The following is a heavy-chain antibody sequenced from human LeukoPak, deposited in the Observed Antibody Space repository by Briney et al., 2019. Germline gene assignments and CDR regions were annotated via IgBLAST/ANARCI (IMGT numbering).Heavy chain of an antibody. V-gene: IGHV3-30-3*01. D-gene: IGHD3-10*01. CDR1: GFTFSSYA. CDR2: ISYDGSNK. Sequence: PGGSLRLSCAASGFTFSSYAMHWVRQAPGKGLEWVAVISYDGSNKYYADSVKGRFTISRDNSKNTLYLQMNSLRAEDTAVYYCARGTARGDIIGIIADYWGQGTLVTVSS. CDR3: ARGTARGDIIGIIADY. J-gene: IGHJ4*02.